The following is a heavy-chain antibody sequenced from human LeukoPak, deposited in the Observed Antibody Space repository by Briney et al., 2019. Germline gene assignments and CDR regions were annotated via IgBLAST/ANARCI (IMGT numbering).Heavy chain of an antibody. CDR1: GYTFTSYD. Sequence: ASVKVSCKASGYTFTSYDINWVRQATGQGLEWMGWMNPNSGNTGYAQKFQGRVTMTRNTSISTAYMELSSLRSEDTAVYYCARWDGGSQSFDYWGQGTLVTVSS. D-gene: IGHD1-26*01. V-gene: IGHV1-8*01. J-gene: IGHJ4*02. CDR2: MNPNSGNT. CDR3: ARWDGGSQSFDY.